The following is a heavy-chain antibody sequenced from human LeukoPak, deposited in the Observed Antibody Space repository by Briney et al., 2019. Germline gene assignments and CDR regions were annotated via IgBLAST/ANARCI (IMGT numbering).Heavy chain of an antibody. V-gene: IGHV4-39*01. J-gene: IGHJ5*02. Sequence: SETLSLTCTVSGGSISSISYYWGWIRQPPGKGLEWIGSIYYSGSTYYNPSLKSRVTISVDTSKSQFSLKLSSVTAADTAVYYCARLAYCGGDCRWFDPWGQGTLVTVSS. CDR2: IYYSGST. CDR3: ARLAYCGGDCRWFDP. CDR1: GGSISSISYY. D-gene: IGHD2-21*02.